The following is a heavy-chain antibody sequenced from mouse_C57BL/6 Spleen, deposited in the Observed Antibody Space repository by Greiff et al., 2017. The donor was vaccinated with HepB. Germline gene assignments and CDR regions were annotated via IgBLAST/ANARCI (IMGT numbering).Heavy chain of an antibody. CDR3: ARVFTTGVDSGAMDY. Sequence: EVMLVESGAGLVKPGGSLKLSCAASGFTFSSYAMSWVRQTPAKRLEWVAYISSYGDYIYYEATVKVRFTFTRDNARNTRYLQMSRLKSEDTAMYYCARVFTTGVDSGAMDYWGQGTSVTVSS. D-gene: IGHD1-1*02. CDR1: GFTFSSYA. J-gene: IGHJ4*01. CDR2: ISSYGDYI. V-gene: IGHV5S21*01.